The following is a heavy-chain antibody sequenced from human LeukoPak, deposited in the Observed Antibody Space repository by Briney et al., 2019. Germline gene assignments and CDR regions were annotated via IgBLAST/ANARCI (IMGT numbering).Heavy chain of an antibody. CDR3: ARETDSTLFDY. CDR1: GFTFSSYE. V-gene: IGHV3-48*03. Sequence: PGGSLRLSCAASGFTFSSYEVNWVRQAPGKGLEWVSYISSSGSTIYYADSVKGRFTMSRDNARDSLYLQMNSLRVEDTAVYYCARETDSTLFDYWGQGTLVTVSS. D-gene: IGHD2-2*01. CDR2: ISSSGSTI. J-gene: IGHJ4*02.